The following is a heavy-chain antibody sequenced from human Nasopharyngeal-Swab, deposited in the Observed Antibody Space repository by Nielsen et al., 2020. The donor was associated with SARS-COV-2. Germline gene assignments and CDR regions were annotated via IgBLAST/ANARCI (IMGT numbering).Heavy chain of an antibody. CDR1: GFIFSSYW. Sequence: GESLKISCAASGFIFSSYWMHWVRQAPGKGLVWVSRINSDGSSTSYADSVKGRFTISRDNAKNTLYLQMNSLRAEDTAVYYCAREGSWYYDSSGYYYFDYWGQGTLVTVSS. D-gene: IGHD3-22*01. J-gene: IGHJ4*02. CDR2: INSDGSST. CDR3: AREGSWYYDSSGYYYFDY. V-gene: IGHV3-74*01.